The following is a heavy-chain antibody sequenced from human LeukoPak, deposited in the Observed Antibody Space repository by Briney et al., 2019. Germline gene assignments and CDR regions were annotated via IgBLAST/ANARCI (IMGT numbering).Heavy chain of an antibody. J-gene: IGHJ4*02. CDR1: GSSISSYY. Sequence: SETLSLTCKVSGSSISSYYWSWIRQPPGEGLEWIGYFYHSGGTNYNPSLKGRATISVGTSKNEVSLKLRSVTAADTAVYHCARGASSSWYSLWKFWGQGTLVTVSS. CDR2: FYHSGGT. V-gene: IGHV4-59*01. D-gene: IGHD6-13*01. CDR3: ARGASSSWYSLWKF.